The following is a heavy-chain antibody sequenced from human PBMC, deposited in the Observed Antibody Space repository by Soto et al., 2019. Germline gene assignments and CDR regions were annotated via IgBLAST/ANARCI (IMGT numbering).Heavy chain of an antibody. V-gene: IGHV4-4*07. CDR2: FSLSGTT. J-gene: IGHJ4*02. Sequence: PSETLSLTCTVSGASITCSSYWSWIRQPAGKGLEWIGRFSLSGTTNYNPSLRSRVTMSADVSKNQFSLRLTSVTAADTALYYCARGMTPPGAPAWYYFDSWGQGTLVNVSS. CDR3: ARGMTPPGAPAWYYFDS. CDR1: GASITCSSY. D-gene: IGHD2-8*02.